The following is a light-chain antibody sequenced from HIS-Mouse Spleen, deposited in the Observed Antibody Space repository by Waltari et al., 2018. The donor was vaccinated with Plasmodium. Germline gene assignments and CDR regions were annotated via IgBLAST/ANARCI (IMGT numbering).Light chain of an antibody. CDR1: SSDVGGDNY. CDR3: CSYAGSYTYV. J-gene: IGLJ1*01. V-gene: IGLV2-11*01. CDR2: DVS. Sequence: QSALTQPRPVSGSPGQSVTIPCTGTSSDVGGDNYVPWYQQHQGKAPKLMIYDVSKRPSGVPDRFSGSKSGNTASLTISGLQAEDEADYYCCSYAGSYTYVFGTGTKVTVL.